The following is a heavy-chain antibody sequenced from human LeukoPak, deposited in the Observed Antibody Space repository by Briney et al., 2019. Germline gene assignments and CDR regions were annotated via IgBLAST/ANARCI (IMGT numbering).Heavy chain of an antibody. D-gene: IGHD6-6*01. V-gene: IGHV4-59*01. Sequence: SETLSLTCSVSGGSLSIYLWSWIRQPPGKGLEWIGYIYYSGSTNYNPSLKSRVTISVDTSKNQFSLKLSSVTAADTAVYYCARDQGSSSSDAFDIWGQGTMVTVSS. CDR1: GGSLSIYL. CDR3: ARDQGSSSSDAFDI. CDR2: IYYSGST. J-gene: IGHJ3*02.